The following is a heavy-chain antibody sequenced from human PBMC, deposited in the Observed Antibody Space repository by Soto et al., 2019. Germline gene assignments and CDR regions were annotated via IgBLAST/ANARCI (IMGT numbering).Heavy chain of an antibody. CDR1: GGSISSSSYF. Sequence: PSETLSLTCTVSGGSISSSSYFWGWIRQPPGKGLEWIGSMYYSGTTYYNPSLKSRVTISVDTPKNQFSLKLTSVTAADTAVYYCARDKITGLFDYWGQGTLVTVSS. CDR2: MYYSGTT. D-gene: IGHD2-8*02. J-gene: IGHJ4*02. CDR3: ARDKITGLFDY. V-gene: IGHV4-39*07.